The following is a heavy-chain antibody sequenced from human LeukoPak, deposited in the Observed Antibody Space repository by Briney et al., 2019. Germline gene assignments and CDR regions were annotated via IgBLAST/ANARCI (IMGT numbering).Heavy chain of an antibody. J-gene: IGHJ4*02. V-gene: IGHV4-34*01. CDR1: GGSFSGYY. CDR3: AKASGNYYDSEN. D-gene: IGHD3-22*01. CDR2: INHSGST. Sequence: SETLSLTCAVYGGSFSGYYWSWIRQPPGKGLEWIGEINHSGSTNYNPSLKSRVTISVDTSKNQFSLKLSSVTAADTAVYYCAKASGNYYDSENWGQGTLVTVSS.